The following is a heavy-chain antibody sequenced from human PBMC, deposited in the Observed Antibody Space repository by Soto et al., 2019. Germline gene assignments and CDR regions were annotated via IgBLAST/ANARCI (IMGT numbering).Heavy chain of an antibody. CDR2: IWYDGSNK. V-gene: IGHV3-33*01. Sequence: GGSLRLSCAASGFTFSSYGMHWVRQAPGKGLERVAVIWYDGSNKYYDDSVKGRFTISGDNSKNTLYLQMNSLRAADTAVYYCARDPKGEYYFDYWGQGTLVTVSS. J-gene: IGHJ4*02. CDR1: GFTFSSYG. CDR3: ARDPKGEYYFDY.